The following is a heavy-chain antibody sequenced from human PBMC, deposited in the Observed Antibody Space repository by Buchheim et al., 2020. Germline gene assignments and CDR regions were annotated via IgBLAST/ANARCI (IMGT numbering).Heavy chain of an antibody. D-gene: IGHD5-24*01. CDR1: GGSISNSAYF. CDR3: TRENRDGYRNGVDV. CDR2: IRYSGTT. Sequence: QLQLQESGPGLVKPSETLSLTCTVSGGSISNSAYFWGWIRQPPGKGPEWIATIRYSGTTYFNPSRQNRVTISGDTSKNHLSLTLRSVTAADTALYYCTRENRDGYRNGVDVWGQGTT. V-gene: IGHV4-39*07. J-gene: IGHJ6*02.